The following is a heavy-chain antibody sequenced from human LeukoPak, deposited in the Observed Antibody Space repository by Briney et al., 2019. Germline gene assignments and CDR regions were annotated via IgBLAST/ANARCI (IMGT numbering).Heavy chain of an antibody. V-gene: IGHV1-46*01. CDR3: ARAPAQRRGWYFDL. J-gene: IGHJ2*01. Sequence: GASVKVSCKASGYTFTSYYMHWVRQAPGQGLEWMGIINPSGGSTSYAQKFQGRVTITRDTSASTAYMELSSLRSEDTAVYYCARAPAQRRGWYFDLWGRGTLVTVSS. D-gene: IGHD2-2*01. CDR1: GYTFTSYY. CDR2: INPSGGST.